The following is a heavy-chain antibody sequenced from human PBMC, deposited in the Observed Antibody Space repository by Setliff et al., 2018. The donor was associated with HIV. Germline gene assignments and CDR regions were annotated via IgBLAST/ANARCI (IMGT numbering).Heavy chain of an antibody. Sequence: PGGSLRLSCAASGFTFRNYWMTWVRQAPGKGLEWVANIKQDASEISYEDSLKGRFIISRDNAKNSLFLQMNSLGAEDTAMYYCARDVPYSVGPVAYDVFDIWGQGTMVTVS. CDR3: ARDVPYSVGPVAYDVFDI. V-gene: IGHV3-7*03. J-gene: IGHJ3*02. CDR1: GFTFRNYW. D-gene: IGHD2-15*01. CDR2: IKQDASEI.